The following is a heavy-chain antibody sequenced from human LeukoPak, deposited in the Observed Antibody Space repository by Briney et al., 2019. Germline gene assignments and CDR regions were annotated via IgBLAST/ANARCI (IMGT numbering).Heavy chain of an antibody. J-gene: IGHJ4*02. Sequence: SETLSLTCTVSGGSISSSSYYWGWIRQPPGKGLEWIGSIYYSGSTYYNPSLKSRVTISVDTSKNQFSLKLSSVTAADTAVYYCARGSPWFGELSRFDYWGQGTLVTVTS. CDR2: IYYSGST. CDR3: ARGSPWFGELSRFDY. CDR1: GGSISSSSYY. V-gene: IGHV4-39*07. D-gene: IGHD3-10*01.